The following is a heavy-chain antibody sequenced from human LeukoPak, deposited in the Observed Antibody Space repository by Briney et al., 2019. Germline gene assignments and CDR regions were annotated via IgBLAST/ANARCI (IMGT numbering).Heavy chain of an antibody. J-gene: IGHJ4*02. D-gene: IGHD4-17*01. CDR3: ATPPTVTRNY. Sequence: GGSLRLSCAASGFTFSSNSMNWVRQAPGKGLEWVSYISSSSGTIYYADSVKGRFTISRDNAKNSLYLQMNSLRAEDTAVYYCATPPTVTRNYWGQGTLVTVSS. CDR2: ISSSSGTI. CDR1: GFTFSSNS. V-gene: IGHV3-48*01.